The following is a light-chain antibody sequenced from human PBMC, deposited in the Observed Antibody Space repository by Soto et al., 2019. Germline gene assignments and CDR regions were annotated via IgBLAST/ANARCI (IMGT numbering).Light chain of an antibody. CDR3: QQYDSTPYT. V-gene: IGKV4-1*01. CDR2: WAS. CDR1: QSILFSSNNRDY. J-gene: IGKJ2*01. Sequence: DIVMTQSPDSLAMSLGERATINCKSSQSILFSSNNRDYLAWYQHKSGQPPKLLVYWASTRESGVPDRFSGSGSGTDFTLTINSLQAEDVEIYYCQQYDSTPYTFGQGTKLEIK.